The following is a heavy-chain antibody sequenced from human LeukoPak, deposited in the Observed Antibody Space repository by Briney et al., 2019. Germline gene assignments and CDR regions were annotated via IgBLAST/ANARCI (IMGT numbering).Heavy chain of an antibody. V-gene: IGHV1-2*02. Sequence: ASVKVSCKASGYTFTGYYMHWVRQAPGQGLEWMGWINPNSGGTNYAQKFQGRVIMTRVTSISTAYMDLSRLRSDDTAIYYCARVPEYSGYPTTDYWGQGTLVTVSS. D-gene: IGHD5-12*01. CDR1: GYTFTGYY. CDR2: INPNSGGT. J-gene: IGHJ4*02. CDR3: ARVPEYSGYPTTDY.